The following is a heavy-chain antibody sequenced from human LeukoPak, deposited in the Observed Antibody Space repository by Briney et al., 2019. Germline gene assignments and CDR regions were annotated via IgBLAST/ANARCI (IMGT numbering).Heavy chain of an antibody. D-gene: IGHD2-15*01. CDR3: AKGSGSSCYSPCDY. J-gene: IGHJ4*02. CDR1: GLTFRNYA. Sequence: GGSLRLSCAASGLTFRNYAMSWVRQAPGRGLEWVSVICANDGNTYYADAVKGRFTISRDNSKDTLYLQMDSLRAEDTAVYYCAKGSGSSCYSPCDYWGQGILVTVSS. CDR2: ICANDGNT. V-gene: IGHV3-23*01.